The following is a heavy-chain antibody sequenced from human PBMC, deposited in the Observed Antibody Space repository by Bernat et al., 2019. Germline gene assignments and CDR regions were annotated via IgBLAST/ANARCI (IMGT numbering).Heavy chain of an antibody. CDR2: LSHTDGAA. CDR1: GFTLSSSA. D-gene: IGHD2-21*01. Sequence: EVQLLDSGGGLVQPGGSLRLSCVASGFTLSSSAVSWVRQAPGMGPEWVSSLSHTDGAAYSADSVKGRFTISRDISSNTLYLQMNSLRAEDTAIYYWARRGGDRGWGAFDFWGQGTMVSVSS. CDR3: ARRGGDRGWGAFDF. V-gene: IGHV3-23*01. J-gene: IGHJ3*01.